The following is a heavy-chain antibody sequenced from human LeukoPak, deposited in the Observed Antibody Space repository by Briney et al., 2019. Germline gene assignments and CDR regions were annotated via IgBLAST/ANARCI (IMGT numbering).Heavy chain of an antibody. CDR2: INHSGST. D-gene: IGHD6-19*01. CDR3: ARDDWKLFYRGIAVAGPNYYYYYYMDV. CDR1: GYSISSGYY. J-gene: IGHJ6*03. Sequence: PSETLSLTCAVSGYSISSGYYWGWIRQPPGKGLEWIGEINHSGSTNYNPSLKSRVTISVDTSKNQFSLKLSSVTAADTAVYYCARDDWKLFYRGIAVAGPNYYYYYYMDVWGKGTTVTVSS. V-gene: IGHV4-38-2*01.